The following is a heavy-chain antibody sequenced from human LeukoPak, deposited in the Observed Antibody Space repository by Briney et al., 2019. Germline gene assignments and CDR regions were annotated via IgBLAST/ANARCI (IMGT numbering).Heavy chain of an antibody. CDR2: IYYSGST. CDR1: GGSISSGGYY. CDR3: ARVTSSSWYLLDY. Sequence: SQTLSLTCTVSGGSISSGGYYWSWIRQHPGKGLEWIGYIYYSGSTYYNPSLKSRVTISVDTPKNQFSLKLSSVTAADTAVYYCARVTSSSWYLLDYWGQGTLVTVSS. V-gene: IGHV4-31*03. J-gene: IGHJ4*02. D-gene: IGHD6-13*01.